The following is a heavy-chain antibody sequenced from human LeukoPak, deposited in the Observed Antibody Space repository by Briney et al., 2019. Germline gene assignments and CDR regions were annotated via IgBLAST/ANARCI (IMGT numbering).Heavy chain of an antibody. D-gene: IGHD1-26*01. CDR1: GFTFSSYA. J-gene: IGHJ4*02. Sequence: HPGGSLRLSCAASGFTFSSYAMHWVRRAPGKGLEWVALISYDGSNKYYADSVKGRFTISRDNSKNTLYLQMNSLRAEDTAVYYCARFYANEWELPHWGQGTLVTVSS. CDR2: ISYDGSNK. V-gene: IGHV3-30*04. CDR3: ARFYANEWELPH.